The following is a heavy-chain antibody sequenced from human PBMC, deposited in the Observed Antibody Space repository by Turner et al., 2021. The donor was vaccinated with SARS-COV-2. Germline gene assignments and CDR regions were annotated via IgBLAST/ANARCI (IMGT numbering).Heavy chain of an antibody. J-gene: IGHJ5*02. CDR3: ARELTNNWFDP. CDR2: IYYRGST. CDR1: GGSISSYY. Sequence: QVLPQASGPGLAKPSETLSLTCTVSGGSISSYYWAWIRQPPGKRLEWIGYIYYRGSTNYNPSLKSRVTISVDTSKNQFSLKLTSVTAADTAVYFCARELTNNWFDPWGQGTLVTVSS. D-gene: IGHD3-10*01. V-gene: IGHV4-59*01.